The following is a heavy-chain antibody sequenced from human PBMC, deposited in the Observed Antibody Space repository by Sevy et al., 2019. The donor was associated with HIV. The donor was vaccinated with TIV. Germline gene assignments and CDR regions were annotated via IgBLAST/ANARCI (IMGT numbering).Heavy chain of an antibody. CDR1: GFTFSSYE. CDR3: ARTKSDDFWSGYYINYYYYGMDV. D-gene: IGHD3-3*01. J-gene: IGHJ6*02. Sequence: GGSLRLSCAASGFTFSSYEMNWVRQAPGKGLEWVSYISSSGSTIYYADSVKGRFTISRDNAKNSLYLQMNILRAEDTAVYYCARTKSDDFWSGYYINYYYYGMDVWGQGTTVTVSS. CDR2: ISSSGSTI. V-gene: IGHV3-48*03.